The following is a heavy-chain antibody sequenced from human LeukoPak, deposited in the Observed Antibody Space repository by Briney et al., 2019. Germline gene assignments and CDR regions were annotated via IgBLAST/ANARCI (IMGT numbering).Heavy chain of an antibody. CDR1: GYSISNGYY. CDR3: ARAGDYSNSMIRYYYYYYMDV. J-gene: IGHJ6*03. D-gene: IGHD4-11*01. Sequence: KTSETLSLTCTVSGYSISNGYYWGWIRQPPGKGLEWIGNIYHSGSTYYNPSLKSRVTISVDTSKNQFSLKLSSVTAADTAVYYCARAGDYSNSMIRYYYYYYMDVWGKGTTVTVSS. V-gene: IGHV4-38-2*02. CDR2: IYHSGST.